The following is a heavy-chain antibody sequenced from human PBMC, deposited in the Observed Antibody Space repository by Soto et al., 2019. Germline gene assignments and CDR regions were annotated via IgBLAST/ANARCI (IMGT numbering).Heavy chain of an antibody. CDR1: GFTFSSYS. CDR2: ISSSSSYI. J-gene: IGHJ3*02. V-gene: IGHV3-21*01. CDR3: ARDSSSWYPPRGDAFDI. D-gene: IGHD6-13*01. Sequence: EVQLVESGGGLVKPGGSLRLSCAASGFTFSSYSMNWVRQAPGKGLEWVSSISSSSSYIYYADSVKGRFTISRDNAKNSLYLRMNSLRAEDTAVYYCARDSSSWYPPRGDAFDIWGQGTMVTVSS.